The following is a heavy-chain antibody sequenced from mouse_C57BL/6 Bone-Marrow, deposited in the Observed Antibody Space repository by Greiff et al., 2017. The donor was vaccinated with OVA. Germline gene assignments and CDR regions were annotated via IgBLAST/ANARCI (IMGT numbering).Heavy chain of an antibody. J-gene: IGHJ2*01. Sequence: QVQLQQPGAELVKPGASVKLSCKASGYTFTSYWMHWVKQRPGQGLEWIGMIHPNSGSTNYNEKFKSKATLTVDKSSRTAYMQLSSLTAEDSAVYYCERLETTVVATGFDYWGKGTTLTVSS. V-gene: IGHV1-64*01. D-gene: IGHD1-1*01. CDR1: GYTFTSYW. CDR2: IHPNSGST. CDR3: ERLETTVVATGFDY.